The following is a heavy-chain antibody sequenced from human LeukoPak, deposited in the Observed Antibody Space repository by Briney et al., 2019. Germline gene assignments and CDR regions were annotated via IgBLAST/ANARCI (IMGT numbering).Heavy chain of an antibody. D-gene: IGHD3-10*01. CDR3: ARDVMWFGSDPDY. CDR2: IWYDGSNR. J-gene: IGHJ4*02. V-gene: IGHV3-33*01. Sequence: GGSLRLSCAASGFTFSSYGMHWVRQAPGKGLEWVAVIWYDGSNRYYADSVKGRFTISRDNSKNTLYLQMNSLRAEDTAVYYCARDVMWFGSDPDYWGQGTLVTVSS. CDR1: GFTFSSYG.